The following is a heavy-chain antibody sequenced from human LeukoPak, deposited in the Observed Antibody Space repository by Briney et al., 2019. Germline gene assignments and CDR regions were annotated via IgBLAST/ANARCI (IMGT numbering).Heavy chain of an antibody. CDR3: ARNLWSGYSTGYI. V-gene: IGHV4-59*01. Sequence: SETLSLTCTVSGGSISSYYWSWIRQPPGKGLEWIGYIYYSGTTNYNPSLKSRVTISVDTSKNQFSLKLSSVTAADTAVYYCARNLWSGYSTGYIWGQGTLVTVSS. CDR2: IYYSGTT. J-gene: IGHJ4*02. CDR1: GGSISSYY. D-gene: IGHD3-3*01.